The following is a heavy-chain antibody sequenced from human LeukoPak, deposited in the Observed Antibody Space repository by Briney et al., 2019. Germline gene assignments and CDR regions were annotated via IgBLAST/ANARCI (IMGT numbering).Heavy chain of an antibody. CDR3: ARASRRLLLNLFDY. Sequence: GASVKVSCKASGYTFTGYYMHWVRQPPGQGLEWMGWINPNSGGTNYAQKFQGRVTMTRDTSISTAYMELSRLRSDDTAVYYCARASRRLLLNLFDYWGQGTLVTVSS. V-gene: IGHV1-2*02. D-gene: IGHD3-22*01. CDR2: INPNSGGT. CDR1: GYTFTGYY. J-gene: IGHJ4*02.